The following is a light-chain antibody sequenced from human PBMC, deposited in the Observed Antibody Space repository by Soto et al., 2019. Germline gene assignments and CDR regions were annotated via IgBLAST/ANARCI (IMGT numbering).Light chain of an antibody. J-gene: IGKJ1*01. CDR2: DAS. V-gene: IGKV1-5*01. CDR1: QSISSW. CDR3: QQYNSYSPT. Sequence: DIQMTQSPSSLSASVGDRVTITCRASQSISSWLAWYQQKPGKAPKLLIYDASSLESGVPSRFSGSGSGTEFTLTISRLQPDDFATYYCQQYNSYSPTFGQGTKVDI.